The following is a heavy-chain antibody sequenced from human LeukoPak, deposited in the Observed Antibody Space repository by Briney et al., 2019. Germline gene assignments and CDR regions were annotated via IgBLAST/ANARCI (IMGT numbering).Heavy chain of an antibody. CDR1: GYIFSNYW. J-gene: IGHJ5*02. D-gene: IGHD2-2*01. CDR3: ARTGSRPRPYNWFDP. Sequence: PGESLKISCKGSGYIFSNYWIGWVRRMPGKGLEWMGVIYPGDSDARYNPSFQGQVTISADRSINTAYLQWSSLKASDTAMYYCARTGSRPRPYNWFDPWGQGTLVTVSS. CDR2: IYPGDSDA. V-gene: IGHV5-51*01.